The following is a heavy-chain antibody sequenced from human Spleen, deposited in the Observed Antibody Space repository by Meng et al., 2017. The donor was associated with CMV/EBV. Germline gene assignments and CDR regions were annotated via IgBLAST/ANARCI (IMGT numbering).Heavy chain of an antibody. Sequence: GESLKISCAASGFSFSSSGMNWVRQAPGKGLEWVAVIWYDGSNRIYTDSVKGRFIVSRDNSQNTLFLQMNSLRAEDTAVYYCAKANGWFFDYWGQGTLVTVSS. D-gene: IGHD6-19*01. CDR3: AKANGWFFDY. CDR2: IWYDGSNR. J-gene: IGHJ4*02. V-gene: IGHV3-33*03. CDR1: GFSFSSSG.